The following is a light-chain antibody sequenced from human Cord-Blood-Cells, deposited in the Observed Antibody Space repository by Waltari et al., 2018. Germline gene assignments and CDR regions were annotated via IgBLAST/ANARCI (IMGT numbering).Light chain of an antibody. Sequence: AIRMTQSPSSFPASTGDRVTITCRASQGISSYLAWYQQKPWKAPKLLIYAASTLQSGVPSRFSGSGSGTDFTLTISCLQSEDFATYYCQQYYSYPITFGQGTRLEIK. J-gene: IGKJ5*01. CDR2: AAS. V-gene: IGKV1-8*01. CDR3: QQYYSYPIT. CDR1: QGISSY.